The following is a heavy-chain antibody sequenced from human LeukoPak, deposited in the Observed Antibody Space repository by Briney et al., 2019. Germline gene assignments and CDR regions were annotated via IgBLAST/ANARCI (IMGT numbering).Heavy chain of an antibody. CDR1: GDSISTYY. V-gene: IGHV4-59*01. CDR3: ARDHDYGSGSHFDY. CDR2: IYYSGST. Sequence: PSETLSLTCTVSGDSISTYYWSWIRQPPGKGLEWIGYIYYSGSTNYNPSLKSRVTISVDTSKNQFSLKLSSVTAADTAVYYCARDHDYGSGSHFDYWGQGTLVTVSS. J-gene: IGHJ4*02. D-gene: IGHD3-10*01.